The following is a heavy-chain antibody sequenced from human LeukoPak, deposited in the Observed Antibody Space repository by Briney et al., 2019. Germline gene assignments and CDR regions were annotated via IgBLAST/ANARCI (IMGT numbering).Heavy chain of an antibody. CDR3: ARAHSLVHDAFDI. Sequence: SETLSLTCTVSGGSISSYYWSWIRQPPGKGLEWIGYIYYSGSTNYNPPLKSRVTISVDTSKNQFSLKLSSVTAADTAVYYCARAHSLVHDAFDIWGQGTMVTVSS. V-gene: IGHV4-59*01. J-gene: IGHJ3*02. CDR1: GGSISSYY. D-gene: IGHD3-10*01. CDR2: IYYSGST.